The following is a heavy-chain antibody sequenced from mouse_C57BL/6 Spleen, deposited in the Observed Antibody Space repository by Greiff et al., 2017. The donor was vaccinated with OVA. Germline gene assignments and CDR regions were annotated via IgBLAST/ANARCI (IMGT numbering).Heavy chain of an antibody. J-gene: IGHJ2*01. CDR3: ARKDYGSSYSFFDY. D-gene: IGHD1-1*01. Sequence: QVQLQQPGAELVRPGSSVKLSCKASGYTFTSYWMHWVKQRPIQGLEWIGNIDPSDSETHYTQKFKDKATLTVDKSSSTAYMQLSSLTSEDSAVYYCARKDYGSSYSFFDYWGQGTTLTVSS. CDR2: IDPSDSET. V-gene: IGHV1-52*01. CDR1: GYTFTSYW.